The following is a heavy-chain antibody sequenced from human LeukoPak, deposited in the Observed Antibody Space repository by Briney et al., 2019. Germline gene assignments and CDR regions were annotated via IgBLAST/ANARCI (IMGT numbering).Heavy chain of an antibody. V-gene: IGHV1-46*01. D-gene: IGHD1-26*01. Sequence: ASVKVSCKASGYTFTSYYMHWVRQAPGQGLEWMGIINPSGGSTNYAQKLQGGVTMTTDTSTSTAYMELRSLRSDDTAVYYCATVGSGSYYYYYYMDVWGKGTTVTVSS. CDR3: ATVGSGSYYYYYYMDV. CDR2: INPSGGST. J-gene: IGHJ6*03. CDR1: GYTFTSYY.